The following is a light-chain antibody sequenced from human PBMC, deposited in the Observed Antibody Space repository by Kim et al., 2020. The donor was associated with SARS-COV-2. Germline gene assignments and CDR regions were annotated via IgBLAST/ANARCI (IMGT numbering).Light chain of an antibody. CDR3: QVWDSSSDPVV. V-gene: IGLV3-21*04. CDR1: NIGSKS. Sequence: SYELTQPPSVSVAPGKTARITCGGNNIGSKSVHWYQQKPGQAPVLVIYYDSDRPSGIPERFSGSNSGNTATLTISRVAAGDEADYYCQVWDSSSDPVVF. CDR2: YDS. J-gene: IGLJ2*01.